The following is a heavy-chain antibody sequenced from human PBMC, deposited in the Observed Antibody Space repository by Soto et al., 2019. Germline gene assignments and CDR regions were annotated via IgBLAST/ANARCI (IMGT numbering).Heavy chain of an antibody. V-gene: IGHV3-30*18. CDR1: GFPFNTFG. D-gene: IGHD2-15*01. Sequence: GGSLRLSCAASGFPFNTFGMHWVRQAPGKGLEWVAVISYDGSNKYYADSVKGRFTISRDNSKNTLYLQMNSLRAEDTAVYYCAKDLLVVVAATGYYYYYGMDVWGQGTTVTVSS. CDR2: ISYDGSNK. CDR3: AKDLLVVVAATGYYYYYGMDV. J-gene: IGHJ6*02.